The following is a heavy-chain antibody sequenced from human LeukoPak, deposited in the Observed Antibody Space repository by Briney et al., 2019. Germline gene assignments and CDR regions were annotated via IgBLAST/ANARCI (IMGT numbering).Heavy chain of an antibody. Sequence: GALRLSCAASGFTVSSNYMSWVRQAPGKGLEWVSVIYSGGSTYYADSVEGRFTISRDNSKNTLYLQMNSLRAEDTAVYYCARADYYTSGTYDEYFFDSWGQGTLVTVSS. CDR1: GFTVSSNY. J-gene: IGHJ4*02. D-gene: IGHD3-10*01. V-gene: IGHV3-53*01. CDR3: ARADYYTSGTYDEYFFDS. CDR2: IYSGGST.